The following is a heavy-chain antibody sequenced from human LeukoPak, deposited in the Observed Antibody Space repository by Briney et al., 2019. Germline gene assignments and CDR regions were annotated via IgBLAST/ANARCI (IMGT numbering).Heavy chain of an antibody. V-gene: IGHV1-18*01. CDR3: ARDGTSTDDY. CDR2: ISGNNDNT. Sequence: ASVKVSCKASGYTFTNFGISWVRQATGQGLEWMGWISGNNDNTNYAQKFQGRVTMTTDTSTSTAYMELKSLRADDTAVYYCARDGTSTDDYWGQGTLVTVSS. CDR1: GYTFTNFG. J-gene: IGHJ4*02. D-gene: IGHD2-2*01.